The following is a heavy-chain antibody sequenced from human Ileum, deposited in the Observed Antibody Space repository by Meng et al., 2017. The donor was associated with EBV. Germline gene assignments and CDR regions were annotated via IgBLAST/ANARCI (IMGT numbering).Heavy chain of an antibody. D-gene: IGHD1-1*01. J-gene: IGHJ5*02. Sequence: VQLQGWGPGMGKPSETVCLTGTVSGGSVTSGSYYWSWIRQPPGEGLEWIGYISSPASPTYNPSLKSRVTISVATSKHQFSLNLTSVTAADTAVYYCPRGTGTTFAWGQGTLVTVSS. V-gene: IGHV4-61*01. CDR2: ISSPASP. CDR1: GGSVTSGSYY. CDR3: PRGTGTTFA.